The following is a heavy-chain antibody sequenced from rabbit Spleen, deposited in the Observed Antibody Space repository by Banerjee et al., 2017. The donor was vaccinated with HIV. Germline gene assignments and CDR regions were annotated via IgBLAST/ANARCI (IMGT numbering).Heavy chain of an antibody. CDR2: INAVTGNT. CDR3: ARAGDYVGYVAYGYGSYFKL. Sequence: QEQLVESGGGLVKPEGSLKLSCTASGFSFSNKAVVCWVRQAPGKGLEWIACINAVTGNTYYATWAKGRFTISKTSSTTVTLQMTSLTAADTATYFCARAGDYVGYVAYGYGSYFKLWGPGTLVTVS. J-gene: IGHJ4*01. V-gene: IGHV1S45*01. CDR1: GFSFSNKAV. D-gene: IGHD6-1*01.